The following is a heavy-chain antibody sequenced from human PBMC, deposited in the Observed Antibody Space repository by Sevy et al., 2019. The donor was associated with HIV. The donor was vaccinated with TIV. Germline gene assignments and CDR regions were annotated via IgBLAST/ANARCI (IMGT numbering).Heavy chain of an antibody. V-gene: IGHV4-30-4*01. D-gene: IGHD5-18*01. CDR3: ATRPDTAMIFDY. Sequence: SETLSLTCTVSGGSISSGDYYWSWIRQPPGKGLEWIGYIYYSGSTYYNPSLKSRVTISVDTSKNQFSLKLSSVTAADTAVYYCATRPDTAMIFDYCGQGTLVTVSS. CDR2: IYYSGST. CDR1: GGSISSGDYY. J-gene: IGHJ4*02.